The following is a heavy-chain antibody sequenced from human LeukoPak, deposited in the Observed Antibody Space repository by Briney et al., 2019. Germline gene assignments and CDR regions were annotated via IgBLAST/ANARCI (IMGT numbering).Heavy chain of an antibody. CDR2: IYHSGST. J-gene: IGHJ4*02. CDR3: AGAGRDCPINPIDY. D-gene: IGHD3/OR15-3a*01. V-gene: IGHV4-38-2*01. CDR1: GYSISSGYY. Sequence: SETLSLTCAVSGYSISSGYYWGWIRQPPGKGLEWIGSIYHSGSTYYNPSLKSRVTISVDTSKNQFSLKLSSVTAADTAVYYCAGAGRDCPINPIDYWGQGTLVTVSS.